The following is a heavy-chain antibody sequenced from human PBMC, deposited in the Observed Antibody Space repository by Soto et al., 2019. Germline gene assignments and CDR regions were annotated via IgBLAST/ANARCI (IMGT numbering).Heavy chain of an antibody. J-gene: IGHJ6*02. Sequence: PGGSLRLSCVASGFNFGTYAIHWVRQAPGKGLQWVALIAYDGINTYYADSVKGRFTISRDNSKNTLHLQMNSLRPEDTGVYFCARVTPGANRCYFSGLDVWGQGTSVTVSS. V-gene: IGHV3-30-3*01. CDR2: IAYDGINT. CDR3: ARVTPGANRCYFSGLDV. CDR1: GFNFGTYA. D-gene: IGHD1-1*01.